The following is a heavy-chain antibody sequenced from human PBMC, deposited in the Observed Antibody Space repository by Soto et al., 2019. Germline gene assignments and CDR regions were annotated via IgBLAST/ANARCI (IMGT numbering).Heavy chain of an antibody. CDR3: ARAPLSTYYYDSSGYSVPNNFDY. J-gene: IGHJ4*02. Sequence: PSETLSLTCTVSGGSISSGDYFWNWIRQPPGKGLERIGYIYYTGSTYYNPSLRSRLTISVDTSKNQFSLKLSSVTAADTAVYHCARAPLSTYYYDSSGYSVPNNFDYWGLGTLVTVSS. CDR1: GGSISSGDYF. V-gene: IGHV4-30-4*01. D-gene: IGHD3-22*01. CDR2: IYYTGST.